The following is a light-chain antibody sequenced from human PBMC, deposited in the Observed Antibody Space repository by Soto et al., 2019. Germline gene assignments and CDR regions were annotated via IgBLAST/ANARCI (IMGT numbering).Light chain of an antibody. V-gene: IGKV3-20*01. CDR3: QQYGSSPT. Sequence: EIVLTQSPGTQSLSPGERATLSCRASQSVSSSYLAWYQQKPGQAPRLLIYAASSRATGIPDRFSGSGSGTDFTLTISRLEPEDFAVYYCQQYGSSPTFGGGTKVEIK. CDR2: AAS. CDR1: QSVSSSY. J-gene: IGKJ4*01.